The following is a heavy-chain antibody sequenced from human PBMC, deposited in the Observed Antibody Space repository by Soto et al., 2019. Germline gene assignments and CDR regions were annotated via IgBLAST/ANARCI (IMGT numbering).Heavy chain of an antibody. D-gene: IGHD1-26*01. Sequence: SGPTLVNPTQTLTLTCAFSGFSLSTGGMCVSWIRQPPGKALEWLALIDWDDTKYYSTSLKSRLTISKDTSKNQLALTMTNMGPVDTATYYCAQTLVGATHISHSYFDCWGQGTLVTVSS. J-gene: IGHJ4*02. CDR2: IDWDDTK. CDR1: GFSLSTGGMC. V-gene: IGHV2-70*01. CDR3: AQTLVGATHISHSYFDC.